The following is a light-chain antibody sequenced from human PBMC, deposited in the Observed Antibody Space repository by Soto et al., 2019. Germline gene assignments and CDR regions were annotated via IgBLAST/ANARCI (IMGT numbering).Light chain of an antibody. V-gene: IGLV2-8*01. Sequence: QSALTQPPSASGSTGQSVTISCTGTSSDVGGYNYVSWYQQYPGRAPKLMIYEVTKRPSGVPDRFSGSKSGNTAFLTVSGLQAEDEADYYCSSYAASNNFYFVFGGGTQLTVL. CDR1: SSDVGGYNY. CDR2: EVT. CDR3: SSYAASNNFYFV. J-gene: IGLJ3*02.